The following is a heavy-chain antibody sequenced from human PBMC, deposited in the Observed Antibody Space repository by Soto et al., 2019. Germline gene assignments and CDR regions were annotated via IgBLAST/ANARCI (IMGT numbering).Heavy chain of an antibody. D-gene: IGHD3-16*01. Sequence: AETLYLTVIASSAPIDSYYWSWVRQPPGKGLEWFEFVVYSGGTNYSPSLKRRVTISVDTSQNQLSLNLSAVTAADTPAFYCVRGDYDHHVRFDPWGQGTLVTVSS. CDR1: SAPIDSYY. V-gene: IGHV4-59*12. CDR3: VRGDYDHHVRFDP. J-gene: IGHJ5*02. CDR2: VVYSGGT.